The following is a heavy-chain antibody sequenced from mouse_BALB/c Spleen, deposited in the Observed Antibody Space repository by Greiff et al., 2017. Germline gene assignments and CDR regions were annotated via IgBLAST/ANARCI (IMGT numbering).Heavy chain of an antibody. Sequence: VQRVESGAELAKPGASVKMSCKASGYTFTSYWMHWVKQRPGQGLEWIGYINPSTGYTEYNQKFKDKATLTADKSSSTAYMQLSSLTSEDSAVYYCARSGRYDHAMDYWGQGTSVTVSS. D-gene: IGHD2-14*01. CDR3: ARSGRYDHAMDY. J-gene: IGHJ4*01. CDR2: INPSTGYT. CDR1: GYTFTSYW. V-gene: IGHV1-7*01.